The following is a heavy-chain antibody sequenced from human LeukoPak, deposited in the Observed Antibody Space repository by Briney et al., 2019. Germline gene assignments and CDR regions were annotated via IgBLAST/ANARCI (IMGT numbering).Heavy chain of an antibody. D-gene: IGHD4-23*01. CDR1: GGTFSSYA. CDR2: IIPILGIA. Sequence: SVKVSCKASGGTFSSYAISWVRQAPGQGLEWMGRIIPILGIANYAQKFQGRVTITADKSTSTAYMELSSLRSEDTAAYYCARDSSAGGPSSGGWGGDYWGQGTLVTVSS. J-gene: IGHJ4*02. V-gene: IGHV1-69*04. CDR3: ARDSSAGGPSSGGWGGDY.